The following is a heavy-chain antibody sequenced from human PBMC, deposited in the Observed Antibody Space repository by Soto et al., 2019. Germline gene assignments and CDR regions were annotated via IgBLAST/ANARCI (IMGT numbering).Heavy chain of an antibody. D-gene: IGHD6-19*01. CDR2: ISPSGST. CDR1: GGSISSYY. Sequence: QVQLQESGPGVVKPSETLSLTCTVSGGSISSYYWSWVRQPAGKGLQWIGRISPSGSTNYNPALKSRVTMSVDTSKSQFSRKLSAVTAADTAVYYCARAGVAGSNYYYGLDVWGQGTTVTVSS. CDR3: ARAGVAGSNYYYGLDV. J-gene: IGHJ6*02. V-gene: IGHV4-4*07.